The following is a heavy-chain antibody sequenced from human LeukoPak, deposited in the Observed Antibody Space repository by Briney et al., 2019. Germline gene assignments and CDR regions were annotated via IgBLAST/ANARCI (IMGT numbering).Heavy chain of an antibody. V-gene: IGHV4-30-2*01. CDR3: ARGPNPMVRGVTLFDY. J-gene: IGHJ4*02. CDR2: IYHSGST. CDR1: GGSISRGGYS. Sequence: SETLSLTCAVSGGSISRGGYSWSWIRQPPGKGLEWIEYIYHSGSTYYNPSLKSRVTISVDRSKNQFSLKLSSLTAADTAVYYCARGPNPMVRGVTLFDYWGQGTLVTVSS. D-gene: IGHD3-10*01.